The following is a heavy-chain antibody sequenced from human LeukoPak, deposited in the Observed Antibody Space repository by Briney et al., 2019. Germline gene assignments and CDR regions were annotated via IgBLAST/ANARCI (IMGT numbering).Heavy chain of an antibody. D-gene: IGHD4-23*01. CDR3: ARETPPYGGNSEYFDY. Sequence: SETLSLTCTVSGGSISSYYWSWIRQPPGKGLEWIGYIYYSGGTNYNPSLKSRVTISVDTSKNQFSLKLSSVTAADTAVYYCARETPPYGGNSEYFDYWGQGTLVTVSS. CDR2: IYYSGGT. J-gene: IGHJ4*02. CDR1: GGSISSYY. V-gene: IGHV4-59*01.